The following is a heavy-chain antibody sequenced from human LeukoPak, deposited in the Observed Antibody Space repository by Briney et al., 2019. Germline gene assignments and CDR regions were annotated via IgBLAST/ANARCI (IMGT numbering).Heavy chain of an antibody. CDR2: ISSSGDTM. Sequence: GGSLRLSCAASGFTFSDFQMSWIRQAPGKGLECVSYISSSGDTMYYADSVKGRFTISRDNAKNSLYLQLNSLRAEDTAVYYCARLKRRPAYFDYWGQGTLVTVSS. CDR3: ARLKRRPAYFDY. CDR1: GFTFSDFQ. J-gene: IGHJ4*02. V-gene: IGHV3-11*01.